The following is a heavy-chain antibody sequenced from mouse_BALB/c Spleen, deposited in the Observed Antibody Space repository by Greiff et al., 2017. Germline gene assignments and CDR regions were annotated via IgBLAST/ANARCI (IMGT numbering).Heavy chain of an antibody. CDR1: GYTFTSYW. V-gene: IGHV1-5*01. J-gene: IGHJ3*01. Sequence: VQLQQSGTVLARPGASVKMSCKASGYTFTSYWMHWVKQRPGQGLEWIGAIYPGNSDTSYNQKFKGKAKLTAVTSTSTAYMELSSLTNEDSAVYYCTRFGIYYDYDGAAWFAYWGQGTLVTVSA. CDR3: TRFGIYYDYDGAAWFAY. CDR2: IYPGNSDT. D-gene: IGHD2-4*01.